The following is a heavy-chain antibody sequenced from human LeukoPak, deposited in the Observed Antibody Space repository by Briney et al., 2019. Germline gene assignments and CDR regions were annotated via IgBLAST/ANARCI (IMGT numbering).Heavy chain of an antibody. V-gene: IGHV4-61*02. D-gene: IGHD6-19*01. CDR2: ISTSGST. Sequence: SQTLSLTCTVSGGSISSGSYYWSWIRQPAGKGLEWIGRISTSGSTNYNPSLKSRVTISVDTSKNQFSLKLSSVTAADTAVYYCARGHSSGWYGNYYYYYYMDVWGKGTTVTISS. J-gene: IGHJ6*03. CDR3: ARGHSSGWYGNYYYYYYMDV. CDR1: GGSISSGSYY.